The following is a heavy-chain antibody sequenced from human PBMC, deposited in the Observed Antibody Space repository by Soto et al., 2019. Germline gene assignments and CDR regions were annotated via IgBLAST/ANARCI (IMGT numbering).Heavy chain of an antibody. CDR3: ASSETNYDILTGPPDC. CDR1: GYTFTSYY. CDR2: INPSGGST. J-gene: IGHJ4*02. Sequence: ASVKVSCKASGYTFTSYYMHWVRQAPGQWLEWMGIINPSGGSTSYAQKFQGRVTMTRDTSTSTVYMELSSLRSEDTAVYYCASSETNYDILTGPPDCWGQGTLVTVSS. D-gene: IGHD3-9*01. V-gene: IGHV1-46*01.